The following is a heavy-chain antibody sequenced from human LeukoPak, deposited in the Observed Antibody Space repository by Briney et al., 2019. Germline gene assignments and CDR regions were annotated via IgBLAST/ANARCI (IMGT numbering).Heavy chain of an antibody. J-gene: IGHJ6*02. CDR2: INHSGST. V-gene: IGHV4-34*09. CDR3: ARATSEYDYYYDMDV. Sequence: SETLSLTCAVYGGSFSGYYWSWIRQPPGKGLEWIGEINHSGSTNYNPSLKSRVTISVDTSKNQFSLKLSSVTAADTAVYYCARATSEYDYYYDMDVWGQGTTVTVSS. CDR1: GGSFSGYY. D-gene: IGHD6-6*01.